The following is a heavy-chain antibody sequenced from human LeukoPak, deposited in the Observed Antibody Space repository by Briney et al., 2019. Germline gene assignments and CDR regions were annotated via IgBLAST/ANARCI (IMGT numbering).Heavy chain of an antibody. CDR3: ARDLGQYYDTSDNWFDP. J-gene: IGHJ5*02. D-gene: IGHD3-22*01. CDR2: ISSSGSTI. V-gene: IGHV3-48*04. CDR1: GFTFSSYA. Sequence: GGSLRLSCAASGFTFSSYAMNWVRQAPGKGLEWVSYISSSGSTIYYADSVKGRFTISRDNAKNSLYLQMNSLRAEDTAVYYCARDLGQYYDTSDNWFDPWGQGTLVTVSS.